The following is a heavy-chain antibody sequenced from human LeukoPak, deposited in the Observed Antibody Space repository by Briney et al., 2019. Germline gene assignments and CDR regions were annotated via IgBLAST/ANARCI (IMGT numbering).Heavy chain of an antibody. CDR1: SGSFSGYY. D-gene: IGHD1-26*01. J-gene: IGHJ4*02. CDR3: ARGPVGAITCDY. Sequence: SETLSLTCAVYSGSFSGYYWSWIRQPPGKGLEWIGEINHSGSTNYNPSLKSRVTISVDTSKNQFSLKLSSVTAADTAVYYCARGPVGAITCDYWGQGTLVTVSS. CDR2: INHSGST. V-gene: IGHV4-34*01.